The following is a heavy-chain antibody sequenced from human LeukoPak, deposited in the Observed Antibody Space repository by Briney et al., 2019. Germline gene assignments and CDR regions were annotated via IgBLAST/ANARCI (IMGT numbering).Heavy chain of an antibody. CDR3: ARFADSWYDAFDI. CDR1: GYTFTSHD. Sequence: ASVKVSCKASGYTFTSHDINWVRQATGQGLEWMGWMNPNSGNTGYAQKFQGRVTITRNTSISTAYMELSSLRSEDTAVYYCARFADSWYDAFDIWGQGTMVTVSS. CDR2: MNPNSGNT. D-gene: IGHD6-13*01. J-gene: IGHJ3*02. V-gene: IGHV1-8*03.